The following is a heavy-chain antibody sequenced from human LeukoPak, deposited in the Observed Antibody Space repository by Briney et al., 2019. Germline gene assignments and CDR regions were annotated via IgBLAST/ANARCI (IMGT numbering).Heavy chain of an antibody. CDR1: GFAFSDYN. V-gene: IGHV3-48*04. D-gene: IGHD3-10*01. CDR2: ITNWSGTI. CDR3: ARSDAPMDKHFDY. J-gene: IGHJ4*02. Sequence: GGSLRLSCAASGFAFSDYNMNWVRQAPGKGLEWVSYITNWSGTIYYADSVKGRSTISRDNAKNSLYLQMNSLRAEDTAVYYCARSDAPMDKHFDYWGQGTLVTVSS.